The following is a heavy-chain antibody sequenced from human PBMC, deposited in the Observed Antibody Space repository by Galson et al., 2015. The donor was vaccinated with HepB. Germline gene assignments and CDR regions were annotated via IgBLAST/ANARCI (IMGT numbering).Heavy chain of an antibody. CDR3: ARDPRTSGSYHYYYYYGMDV. D-gene: IGHD1-26*01. CDR2: IWYDGSNK. J-gene: IGHJ6*02. Sequence: SLILSCAASGFTFSSYGMHWVRQAPGKGLEWVAVIWYDGSNKYYADSVKGRFTISRDNSKNTLYLQMNSMRAEDTAVYYCARDPRTSGSYHYYYYYGMDVWGQGTPFTVSS. V-gene: IGHV3-33*01. CDR1: GFTFSSYG.